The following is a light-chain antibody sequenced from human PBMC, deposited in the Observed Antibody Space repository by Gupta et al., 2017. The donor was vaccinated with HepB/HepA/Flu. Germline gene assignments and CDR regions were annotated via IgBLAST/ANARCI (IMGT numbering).Light chain of an antibody. J-gene: IGKJ1*01. V-gene: IGKV3-15*01. CDR1: QSSSRD. CDR2: GTS. Sequence: EVVMTHSPATLSVSPGERATLSCRASQSSSRDLAWYQQKPGQAPRLLIYGTSTRATGIPARFSGSGSGTEFTLTISSLQSEDIAVYHCHQYNKWLSWTFGQGTNVEIK. CDR3: HQYNKWLSWT.